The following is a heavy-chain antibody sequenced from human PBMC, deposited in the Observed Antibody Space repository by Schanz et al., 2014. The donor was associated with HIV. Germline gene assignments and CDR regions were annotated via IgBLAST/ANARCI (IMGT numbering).Heavy chain of an antibody. CDR2: IIGSGGRT. CDR1: RFTFSSFA. CDR3: ARGLGY. V-gene: IGHV3-23*01. Sequence: EVQLLESGGGLVQPGGSLRLSCAASRFTFSSFAMGWVRQAPGKGLEWVSTIIGSGGRTYYADSVKGRFTISRDNSMNTLYLQMNSLRAEDTAVYYCARGLGYWGQGTLVTVSS. J-gene: IGHJ4*02.